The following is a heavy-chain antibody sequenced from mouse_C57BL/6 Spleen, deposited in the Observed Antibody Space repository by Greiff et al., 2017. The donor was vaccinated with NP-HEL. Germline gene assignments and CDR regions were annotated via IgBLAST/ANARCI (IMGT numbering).Heavy chain of an antibody. CDR1: GYTFTSYW. V-gene: IGHV1-55*01. D-gene: IGHD2-3*01. J-gene: IGHJ3*01. CDR3: ARSGDGYYLAWFAY. CDR2: IYPGSGST. Sequence: QVQLQQPGAELVKPGASVKMSCKASGYTFTSYWITWVKPRPGQGLEWIGDIYPGSGSTNYNEKFKSKATLTVDTSSSTAYMQLSSLTSEDSAVYYCARSGDGYYLAWFAYWGQGTLVTVSA.